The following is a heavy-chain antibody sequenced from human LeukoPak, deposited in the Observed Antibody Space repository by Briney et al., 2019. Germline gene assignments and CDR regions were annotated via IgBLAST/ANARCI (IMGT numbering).Heavy chain of an antibody. V-gene: IGHV3-23*01. CDR2: ISGSGGST. Sequence: GGSLRLSCAASGFTFSSYAMSWVRQAPGKGLEWVSAISGSGGSTFYADSVKGRFTISRDNSKNTLYLQMNSLRAEDTAVYYCARSYYYDSSGSYYFDYWGQGTLVTVSS. J-gene: IGHJ4*02. CDR3: ARSYYYDSSGSYYFDY. CDR1: GFTFSSYA. D-gene: IGHD3-22*01.